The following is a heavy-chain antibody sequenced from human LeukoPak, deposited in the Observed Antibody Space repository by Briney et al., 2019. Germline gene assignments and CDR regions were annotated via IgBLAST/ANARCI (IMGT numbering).Heavy chain of an antibody. CDR2: FDPEDGET. J-gene: IGHJ6*02. V-gene: IGHV1-24*01. Sequence: ASVKVSCKVSGYTLTEMSIHWVRQAPGGALEWMGGFDPEDGETVYAPKFQGRVTMTEDTSADTAYMELSSLRSEDTAVYYCTACLNGAGQPVAIYYYGMDVWGQGTTVTVSS. CDR3: TACLNGAGQPVAIYYYGMDV. D-gene: IGHD2-2*01. CDR1: GYTLTEMS.